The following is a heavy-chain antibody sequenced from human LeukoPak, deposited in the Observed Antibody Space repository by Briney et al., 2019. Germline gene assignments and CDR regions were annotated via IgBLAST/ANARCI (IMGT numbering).Heavy chain of an antibody. V-gene: IGHV3-11*05. CDR3: ARVKRGYDSFDY. CDR1: GFTFSDYY. Sequence: GGSLRLSCAASGFTFSDYYMSWIRQAPGKGLEWVSYISSSSSYTNYADSVEGRFTISRDNAKNSLYLQMSSLRVEDTALYYCARVKRGYDSFDYWGQGTLVTVSS. J-gene: IGHJ4*02. D-gene: IGHD5-12*01. CDR2: ISSSSSYT.